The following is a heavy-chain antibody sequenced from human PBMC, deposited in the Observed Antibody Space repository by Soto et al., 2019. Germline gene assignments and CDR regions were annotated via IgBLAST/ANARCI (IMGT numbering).Heavy chain of an antibody. J-gene: IGHJ4*02. CDR2: ISHSGSA. CDR3: AREYTYGSNFFDC. D-gene: IGHD5-18*01. CDR1: GGSISSAAYY. V-gene: IGHV4-31*03. Sequence: SETLSLTCTVSGGSISSAAYYWSWIRQHPGKGLEWIGYISHSGSAYYTPSLKSRVIISADTSKNQFSVNLTSVTAADTAVYYCAREYTYGSNFFDCWGQGALVTVSS.